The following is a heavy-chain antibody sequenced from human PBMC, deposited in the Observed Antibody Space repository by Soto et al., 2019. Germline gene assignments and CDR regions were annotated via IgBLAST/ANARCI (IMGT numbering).Heavy chain of an antibody. V-gene: IGHV4-31*03. J-gene: IGHJ5*02. CDR3: GRVFASSSSWLDP. Sequence: PSETLSLTCTVSGGSISSGNYYWSWIRQHPGKGLEWIGYIYYSGSTSYNPSLKSRVTISVDTSKNHFSLKLSSVTAADTAVYYGGRVFASSSSWLDPWGQGTLVTVSS. D-gene: IGHD6-13*01. CDR1: GGSISSGNYY. CDR2: IYYSGST.